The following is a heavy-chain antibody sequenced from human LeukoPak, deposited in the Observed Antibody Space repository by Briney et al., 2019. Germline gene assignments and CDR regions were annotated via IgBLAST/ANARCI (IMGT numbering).Heavy chain of an antibody. J-gene: IGHJ4*02. V-gene: IGHV3-33*06. CDR3: AKDRSSSTWYSDY. D-gene: IGHD6-13*01. CDR1: GFTFSSYG. Sequence: GGSLRLSCAASGFTFSSYGVHWVRQAPGKGLEWVAVIWYDGSNKYYADSVKGRFTISRDNSKNTLYLQMNSLRAEDTAVYYCAKDRSSSTWYSDYWGQGTLVTVSS. CDR2: IWYDGSNK.